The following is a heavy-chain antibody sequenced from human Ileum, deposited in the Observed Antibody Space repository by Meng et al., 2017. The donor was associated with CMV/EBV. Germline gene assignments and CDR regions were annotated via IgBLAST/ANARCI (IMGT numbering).Heavy chain of an antibody. CDR1: GFTFTDFA. CDR2: ILAFGGQT. V-gene: IGHV3-23*01. J-gene: IGHJ4*02. Sequence: GESLKISCAASGFTFTDFAMDWVRQAPGKGLEWVSAILAFGGQTYYADSVKGRFTISRDNSKNTVYLQMDSLRVEDTAVYYCAKRVHKYSDGTAAGYWGQGTRVTVSS. D-gene: IGHD2-21*02. CDR3: AKRVHKYSDGTAAGY.